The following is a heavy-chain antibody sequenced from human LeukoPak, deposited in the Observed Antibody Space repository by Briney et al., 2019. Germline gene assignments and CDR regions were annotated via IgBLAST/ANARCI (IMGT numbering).Heavy chain of an antibody. V-gene: IGHV4-39*01. CDR1: GGSIGSSYYY. CDR2: IYYSGST. J-gene: IGHJ4*02. Sequence: PSETLSLTCTVSGGSIGSSYYYWGWIRQPPGRGLEWIGSIYYSGSTYYNPSLKSRVTISEDTSKNQFSLKLNSVTAADTAVYYCARHRIAARGCFDYWGQGTLVTVSS. D-gene: IGHD6-6*01. CDR3: ARHRIAARGCFDY.